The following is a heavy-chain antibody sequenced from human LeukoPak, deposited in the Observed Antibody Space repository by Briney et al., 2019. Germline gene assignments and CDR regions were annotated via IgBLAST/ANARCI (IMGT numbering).Heavy chain of an antibody. D-gene: IGHD4-17*01. Sequence: GGSLRLSCAASGFTFSSYAMHWVRQASGKGLEWVAVISFDGSEKYYADSVKGRFTIPRDNSKNTLYLQMNSLRAEDTAVYYCARADPYGDPRNFDYWGQGTLVTVSS. CDR3: ARADPYGDPRNFDY. J-gene: IGHJ4*02. CDR2: ISFDGSEK. CDR1: GFTFSSYA. V-gene: IGHV3-30*04.